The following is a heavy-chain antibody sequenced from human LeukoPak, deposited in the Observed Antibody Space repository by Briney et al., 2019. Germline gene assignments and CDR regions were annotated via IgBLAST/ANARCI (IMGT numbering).Heavy chain of an antibody. D-gene: IGHD2-2*01. V-gene: IGHV4-39*07. CDR1: GGSISSSSYY. Sequence: SETLSLTCTVSGGSISSSSYYWGWIRQPPGKGLEWIGSINYSGSTYYNVSLKSRVTISVDTSKNQFSLKLSSVTAADTAVYYCARALGYCSSTSCYYFYYMDVWGKGTTVTISS. CDR3: ARALGYCSSTSCYYFYYMDV. CDR2: INYSGST. J-gene: IGHJ6*03.